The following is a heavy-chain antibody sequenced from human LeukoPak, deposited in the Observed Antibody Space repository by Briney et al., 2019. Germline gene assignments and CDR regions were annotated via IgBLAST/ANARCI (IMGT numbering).Heavy chain of an antibody. CDR2: ISGSGGST. D-gene: IGHD3-10*01. V-gene: IGHV3-23*01. Sequence: GGSLRLSCAASGFTFSSYAMSWVRQAPGKGLEWGSAISGSGGSTYYADSVKGRFTISRDNSKSTLYLQMNSLRAEDTAVYYCAKDPGYGSGSYYDYWGQGTLVTVSS. CDR1: GFTFSSYA. J-gene: IGHJ4*02. CDR3: AKDPGYGSGSYYDY.